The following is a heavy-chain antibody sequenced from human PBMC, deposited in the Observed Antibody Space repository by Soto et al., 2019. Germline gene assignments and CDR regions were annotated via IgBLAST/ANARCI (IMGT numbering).Heavy chain of an antibody. CDR3: ARDGGVYDYSPFDY. D-gene: IGHD4-4*01. Sequence: QVQLVQSGAEVKKPGSSVKVSCKASGGTFSSYAISWVRQAPGQGLEWMGGIIPIFGTADYAQKFQGRVTIPAHESKRAAYLELSILRSEDTAVYYCARDGGVYDYSPFDYWGQGTLVTVSS. J-gene: IGHJ4*02. CDR1: GGTFSSYA. CDR2: IIPIFGTA. V-gene: IGHV1-69*12.